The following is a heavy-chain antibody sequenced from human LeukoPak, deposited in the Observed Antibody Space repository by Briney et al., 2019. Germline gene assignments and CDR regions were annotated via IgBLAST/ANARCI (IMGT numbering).Heavy chain of an antibody. V-gene: IGHV3-66*01. CDR2: IYSGGNT. J-gene: IGHJ4*02. D-gene: IGHD1-26*01. CDR3: ARDRGSYNDY. Sequence: GGSLRLSCAASGFTVSSSYMTWVRQAPGKGLEWVSVIYSGGNTYYTDSVKGRFTISRDNSKNTLYLQMNSLRADDTAVYYCARDRGSYNDYWGQGTLVTVSS. CDR1: GFTVSSSY.